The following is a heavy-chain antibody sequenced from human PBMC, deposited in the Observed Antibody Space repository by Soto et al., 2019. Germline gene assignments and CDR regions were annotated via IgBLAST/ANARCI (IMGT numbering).Heavy chain of an antibody. CDR3: ARDYLLGETVTTPIEGFDP. CDR1: GFTFSDYY. V-gene: IGHV3-11*01. CDR2: ISSSGSTI. Sequence: QVQLVESGGGLVKPGGSLRLSCAASGFTFSDYYMSWIRQAPGKGLEWVSYISSSGSTIYYADSVKGRFTISRDNAKNSLYLQMNSLRAEDTAVYYCARDYLLGETVTTPIEGFDPWGQGTLVTVSS. D-gene: IGHD4-4*01. J-gene: IGHJ5*02.